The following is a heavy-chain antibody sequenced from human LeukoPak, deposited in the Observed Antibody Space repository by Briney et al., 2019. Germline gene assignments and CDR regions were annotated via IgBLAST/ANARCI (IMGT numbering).Heavy chain of an antibody. CDR3: ARARSSGWYRDY. CDR2: ISSSSYI. J-gene: IGHJ4*02. CDR1: GFTFSSYS. Sequence: LGGSLRLSCAASGFTFSSYSMNWVRQAPGKGLEWVSSISSSSYIYYADSVKGRFTISRDNAENSLYLQMNSLRAEDTAVYYCARARSSGWYRDYWGQGTLVTVSS. V-gene: IGHV3-21*01. D-gene: IGHD6-19*01.